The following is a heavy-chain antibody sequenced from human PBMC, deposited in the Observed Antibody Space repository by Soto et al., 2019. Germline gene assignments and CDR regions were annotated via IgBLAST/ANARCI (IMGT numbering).Heavy chain of an antibody. CDR3: AKRDYYDSTTFSPRFES. V-gene: IGHV3-23*01. J-gene: IGHJ4*02. CDR2: ITGDGRST. D-gene: IGHD3-22*01. CDR1: GFTFSGYA. Sequence: EVLLLESGGGLAQPGGSLRLSCTASGFTFSGYAMSWVRQAPGKGLEWVAAITGDGRSTYYADFVRGRFSISRDNSQKTLYLQMNSLTTEDTAVYHCAKRDYYDSTTFSPRFESWGQGTLVTVSS.